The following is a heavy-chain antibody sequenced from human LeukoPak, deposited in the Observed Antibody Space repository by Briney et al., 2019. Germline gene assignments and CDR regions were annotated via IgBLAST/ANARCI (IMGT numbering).Heavy chain of an antibody. CDR1: VDSVSRNSAA. V-gene: IGHV6-1*01. J-gene: IGHJ4*02. D-gene: IGHD6-13*01. Sequence: SQTHSLICAISVDSVSRNSAACDWIRQSPSRVLEWLERTYYRSKRYNDYAVSVKSRITYIPVTSKNQFALQLNSVTPEDTAVYYWASDTTLVLGYWGQGTLVTVSS. CDR3: ASDTTLVLGY. CDR2: TYYRSKRYN.